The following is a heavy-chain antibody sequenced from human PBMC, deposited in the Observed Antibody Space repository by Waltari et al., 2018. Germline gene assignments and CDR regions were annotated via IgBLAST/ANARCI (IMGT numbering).Heavy chain of an antibody. CDR3: SRDGPIQLWRRFDY. CDR2: ISSSSSYI. V-gene: IGHV3-21*01. Sequence: WVRQAPEKGLELVSSISSSSSYIYYADSVKGRVTISRDNAKNSLYLQMNSLRAEDTAVYYCSRDGPIQLWRRFDYWGQGTLVTVSS. J-gene: IGHJ4*02. D-gene: IGHD5-18*01.